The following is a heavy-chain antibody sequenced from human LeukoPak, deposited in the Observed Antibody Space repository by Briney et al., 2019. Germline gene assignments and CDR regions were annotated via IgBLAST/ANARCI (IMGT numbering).Heavy chain of an antibody. Sequence: SETLSLTCTVSGGSIGTYYWSWIRQSPGKGLEWVGYIYVTGTRYNPYLQSRVTISVDRSRNQFFLKMSSVTAADTAVYYCARHIGGGIEDMDVWGKGTKVIVSS. CDR3: ARHIGGGIEDMDV. CDR1: GGSIGTYY. CDR2: IYVTGT. J-gene: IGHJ6*03. D-gene: IGHD3-16*02. V-gene: IGHV4-59*08.